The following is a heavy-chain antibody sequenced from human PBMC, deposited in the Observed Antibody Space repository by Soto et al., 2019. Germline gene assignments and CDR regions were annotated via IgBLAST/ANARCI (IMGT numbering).Heavy chain of an antibody. CDR3: AREGLSYSNPSYFDY. D-gene: IGHD4-4*01. CDR1: GGTFSNDI. J-gene: IGHJ4*02. V-gene: IGHV1-69*08. Sequence: SVKVSCKTSGGTFSNDIITWVRQAPGQGLEWMGRIIPLHDKTNYAQKFQGRVTMTTDKSTSTAYMELRSLRSDDTAVYYCAREGLSYSNPSYFDYWGQGTLVTVSS. CDR2: IIPLHDKT.